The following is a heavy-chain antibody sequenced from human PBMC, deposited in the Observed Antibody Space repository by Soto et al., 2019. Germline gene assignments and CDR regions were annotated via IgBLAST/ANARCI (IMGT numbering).Heavy chain of an antibody. CDR2: IYYSGST. Sequence: SETLSLTCTVSGGSISSYYWSWIRQPPGKGLEWIGYIYYSGSTNYNPSLKSRVTISVDTSKNQFSPKLSSVTAADTAVYYCARGGNYVDYYGMDVWGQGTTVT. CDR3: ARGGNYVDYYGMDV. V-gene: IGHV4-59*01. J-gene: IGHJ6*02. CDR1: GGSISSYY. D-gene: IGHD4-4*01.